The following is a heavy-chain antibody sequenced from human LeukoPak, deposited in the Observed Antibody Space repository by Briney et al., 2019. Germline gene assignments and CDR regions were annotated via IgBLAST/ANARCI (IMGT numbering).Heavy chain of an antibody. D-gene: IGHD2-15*01. J-gene: IGHJ6*03. CDR2: INQDGGEK. V-gene: IGHV3-7*01. CDR1: GLTFSSDW. CDR3: ARAKAAQFVYYFYMDV. Sequence: GGSLRLSCAASGLTFSSDWMSWVRQAPGKGREWVANINQDGGEKYCVDSVKGQFIISRDNAKNSLYLQMNSLRAEDTAVYYCARAKAAQFVYYFYMDVWGKGTTVSVSS.